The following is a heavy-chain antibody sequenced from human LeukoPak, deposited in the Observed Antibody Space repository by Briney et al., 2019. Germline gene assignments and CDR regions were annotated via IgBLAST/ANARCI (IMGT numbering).Heavy chain of an antibody. D-gene: IGHD3-3*01. Sequence: PGGSLRLSCAASGFTFSSYSMNWVRQAPGKGLEWVSSISSSSSYIYYADSVKGRFTISRDNAKNSLYLQMNSLRAEDTAVYYCARDLSGSTFGVVIYYYYMDVWGKGTTVTVSS. CDR1: GFTFSSYS. CDR3: ARDLSGSTFGVVIYYYYMDV. V-gene: IGHV3-21*01. CDR2: ISSSSSYI. J-gene: IGHJ6*03.